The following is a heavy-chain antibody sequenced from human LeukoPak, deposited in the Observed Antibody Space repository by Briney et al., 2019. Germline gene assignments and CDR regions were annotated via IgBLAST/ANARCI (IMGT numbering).Heavy chain of an antibody. Sequence: TSETLSLTCTVSGGSISSGDYYWSWIRQPPGKGLEWIGYIYYSGSTYYNPSLKSRVTISVDTSKNQFSLELSSVTAADTAVYYCARVNYDYYYYMDVWGKGTTVTVSS. J-gene: IGHJ6*03. CDR1: GGSISSGDYY. D-gene: IGHD4-23*01. CDR2: IYYSGST. CDR3: ARVNYDYYYYMDV. V-gene: IGHV4-30-4*08.